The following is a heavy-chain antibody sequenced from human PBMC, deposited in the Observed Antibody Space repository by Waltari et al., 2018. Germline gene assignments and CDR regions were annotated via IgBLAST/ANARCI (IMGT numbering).Heavy chain of an antibody. V-gene: IGHV4-30-4*08. CDR1: GGSISSGDYY. D-gene: IGHD2-2*01. CDR3: ARGPVALTKYHRFDP. CDR2: IYYSGRT. Sequence: QVQLQESGPGLVKPSQTLSLTCTVSGGSISSGDYYWSWIRQPPGKGLEWIGYIYYSGRTYHHPSPKGWVTLSVDTAKNQFSLKLGSGTAADTAVDYRARGPVALTKYHRFDPWGQGTLVTVSS. J-gene: IGHJ5*02.